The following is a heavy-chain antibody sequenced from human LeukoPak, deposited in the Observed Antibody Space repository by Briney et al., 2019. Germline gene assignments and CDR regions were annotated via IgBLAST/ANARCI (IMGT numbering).Heavy chain of an antibody. CDR2: VNPSDGYT. D-gene: IGHD3-3*01. CDR1: GYTFNKFY. J-gene: IGHJ5*02. V-gene: IGHV1-46*02. Sequence: ASVKVSCKASGYTFNKFYMHWVRQAPGQGLEWMGIVNPSDGYTTYAQKLQGRVTMTTDTSTSTAYMELRSLRSDDTAVYYCARDPSHKARITIFGVGDGWFDPWGQGTLVTVSS. CDR3: ARDPSHKARITIFGVGDGWFDP.